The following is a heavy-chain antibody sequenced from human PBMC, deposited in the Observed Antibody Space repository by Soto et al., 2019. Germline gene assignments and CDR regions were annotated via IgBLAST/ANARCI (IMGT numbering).Heavy chain of an antibody. Sequence: SATLSLTCTVSGGSISSGEYYWTWIRQPPGKGLEWIGYISYSGSTHYSPSLKSRVSITVDTSKNQFSLNLASVSAEDTAVYYCARTSLTIFGPRNDYYGMGVWGLGTKVTVSS. J-gene: IGHJ6*02. CDR2: ISYSGST. D-gene: IGHD3-3*01. CDR3: ARTSLTIFGPRNDYYGMGV. CDR1: GGSISSGEYY. V-gene: IGHV4-30-4*01.